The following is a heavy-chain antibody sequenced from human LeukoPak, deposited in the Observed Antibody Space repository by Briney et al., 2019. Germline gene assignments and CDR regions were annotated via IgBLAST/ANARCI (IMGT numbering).Heavy chain of an antibody. CDR1: GGSISSGDYY. CDR2: IYYSGST. J-gene: IGHJ4*02. Sequence: SETLSLTCTVSGGSISSGDYYWSWIRQPPGKGLEWIGYIYYSGSTYYNPSLKSRVTISVDTSKNQFSLKLSSVTAAGTAVYYCARGDYGDFGIYIDYWGQGTLVTVSS. D-gene: IGHD4-17*01. V-gene: IGHV4-30-4*01. CDR3: ARGDYGDFGIYIDY.